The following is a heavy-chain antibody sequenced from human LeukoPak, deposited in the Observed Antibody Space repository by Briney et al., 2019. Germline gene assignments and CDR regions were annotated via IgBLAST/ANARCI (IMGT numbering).Heavy chain of an antibody. D-gene: IGHD3-10*01. CDR2: ISSSSYI. CDR3: ARGGITMVRGDDFNY. V-gene: IGHV3-21*01. CDR1: GFTFSSYS. J-gene: IGHJ4*02. Sequence: GGSLRLSCAASGFTFSSYSMNWVRQAPGKGLEWVSSISSSSYIYYADSVKGRFTISRDNAKNSLYLQMNSLRAEDTAVYYCARGGITMVRGDDFNYWGQGTLVTVSS.